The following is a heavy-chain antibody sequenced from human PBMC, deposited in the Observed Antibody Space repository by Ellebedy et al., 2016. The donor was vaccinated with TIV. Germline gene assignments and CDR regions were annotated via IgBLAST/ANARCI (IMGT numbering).Heavy chain of an antibody. CDR2: ISAYNGET. CDR3: ARGGKWELLDY. J-gene: IGHJ4*02. D-gene: IGHD4-23*01. V-gene: IGHV1-18*01. CDR1: GYIFTCYG. Sequence: ASVKVSCKASGYIFTCYGISWVRQAPGQGLEWMGWISAYNGETNYAQKVQGRVTMTTDTSTSTAYMELRSLTSDDTAVYYCARGGKWELLDYWGQGTLVTVSS.